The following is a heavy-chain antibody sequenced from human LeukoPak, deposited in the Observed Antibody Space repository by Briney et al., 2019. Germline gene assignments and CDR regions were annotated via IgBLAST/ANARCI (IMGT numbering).Heavy chain of an antibody. D-gene: IGHD3-22*01. V-gene: IGHV4-34*01. J-gene: IGHJ5*02. CDR1: GGSFRGYY. CDR3: ARSYYYDSSGWNWFDP. Sequence: PSETLSLTCAVYGGSFRGYYWSWIRQPPGKGLEWIGEINHSGSTNYNPSLKSRVTISVDTSKNQFSLKLSSVTAADTAVYYCARSYYYDSSGWNWFDPWGQGTLVTVSS. CDR2: INHSGST.